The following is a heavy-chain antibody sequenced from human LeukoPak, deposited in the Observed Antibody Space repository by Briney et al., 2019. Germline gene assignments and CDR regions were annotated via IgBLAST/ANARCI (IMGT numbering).Heavy chain of an antibody. J-gene: IGHJ5*02. D-gene: IGHD2-21*02. CDR2: FSFDETTI. Sequence: GGSQRLSCAASGFTFSSFWMHWVRQAPGQGLVWVSRFSFDETTIDYADSVKGRFTISRDTATSTLYLQMNSLRAEDTALYYCVKGVRSSLTASGWFDPWGQGTMVTVSS. CDR3: VKGVRSSLTASGWFDP. CDR1: GFTFSSFW. V-gene: IGHV3-74*01.